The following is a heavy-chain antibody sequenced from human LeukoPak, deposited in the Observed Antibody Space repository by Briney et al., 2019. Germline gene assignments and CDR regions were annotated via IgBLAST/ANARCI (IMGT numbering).Heavy chain of an antibody. CDR1: GYTFTGYY. V-gene: IGHV1-2*02. J-gene: IGHJ5*02. CDR2: INPNSGGT. Sequence: ASVKVSCKASGYTFTGYYMHWVRQAPGQGLEWMGWINPNSGGTNYAQKFQGRVTMTRDTSISTAYMELRSLRSDDTAVYYCARDAGVVVVAATRVDWFDPWGQGTLVTVSS. CDR3: ARDAGVVVVAATRVDWFDP. D-gene: IGHD2-15*01.